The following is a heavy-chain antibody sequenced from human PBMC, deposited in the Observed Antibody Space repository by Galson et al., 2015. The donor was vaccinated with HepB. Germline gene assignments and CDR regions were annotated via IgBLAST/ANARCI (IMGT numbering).Heavy chain of an antibody. Sequence: SLRLSCAASRFTFSNYAMNWARQAPGKGLEWVSGISGSGDKTYYAGSVRGRFTISRDNSKNILYVEMNSLRAEDTAVYYCAVGRDCGSLSCDYYYGMDVWGQGTTVIVSS. CDR1: RFTFSNYA. J-gene: IGHJ6*02. CDR2: ISGSGDKT. CDR3: AVGRDCGSLSCDYYYGMDV. D-gene: IGHD2-21*01. V-gene: IGHV3-23*01.